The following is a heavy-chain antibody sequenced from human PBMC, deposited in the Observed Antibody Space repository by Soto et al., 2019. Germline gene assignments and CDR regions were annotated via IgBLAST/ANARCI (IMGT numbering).Heavy chain of an antibody. D-gene: IGHD6-25*01. Sequence: DVLLVESGGGLVQPGGSLRLSCVASGFTFSDYYMDWIRQAPGKGLEWVGRIRDKANRYTTEYAASVKGRFTISRDDSNNSLYLEMTSLKTEDTAIYYCGRRRQRLVDYGGQGTLVTVSS. CDR1: GFTFSDYY. CDR2: IRDKANRYTT. V-gene: IGHV3-72*01. J-gene: IGHJ4*02. CDR3: GRRRQRLVDY.